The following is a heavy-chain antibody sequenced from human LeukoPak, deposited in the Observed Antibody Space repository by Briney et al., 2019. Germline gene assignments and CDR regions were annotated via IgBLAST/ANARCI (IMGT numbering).Heavy chain of an antibody. CDR2: INHSGST. D-gene: IGHD6-19*01. Sequence: SETLSLTCAVYGGSFSGYYWSWIRQPPGEGLEWIGEINHSGSTNYNPSLKSRVTISVDMSKNQFSLKLSSVTAADTAVYYCARAEQWLVPDAFDIWGQGTMVTVSS. CDR1: GGSFSGYY. V-gene: IGHV4-34*01. J-gene: IGHJ3*02. CDR3: ARAEQWLVPDAFDI.